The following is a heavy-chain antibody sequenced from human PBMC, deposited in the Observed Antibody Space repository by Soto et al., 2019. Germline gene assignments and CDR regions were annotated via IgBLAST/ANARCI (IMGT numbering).Heavy chain of an antibody. CDR2: ISGSDGRT. CDR3: AKGVSQYTPLALFDY. CDR1: EVTCIIYA. D-gene: IGHD5-18*01. Sequence: GSMRLSCTAAEVTCIIYARSWIRQKPGKGLEWVSTISGSDGRTYSTDSVKGRFTISRDNSRNTAYLQMNSLRVEDTAVYYCAKGVSQYTPLALFDYWGRGTLVTVSS. J-gene: IGHJ4*02. V-gene: IGHV3-23*01.